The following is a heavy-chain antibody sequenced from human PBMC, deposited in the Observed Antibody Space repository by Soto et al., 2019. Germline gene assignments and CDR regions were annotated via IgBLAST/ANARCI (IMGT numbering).Heavy chain of an antibody. J-gene: IGHJ3*01. CDR1: GFTFSSSE. V-gene: IGHV3-48*03. D-gene: IGHD2-2*01. Sequence: EAQLVESGGGLVQPGGSLRLSCVASGFTFSSSEMYWVRQAPGKGLEWVSYIHPAGQPIFFADSVKGRFTISRDNAKKSVYLQMNSLRAEDTAVYYCARRGSTWGQGTMVTVSS. CDR2: IHPAGQPI. CDR3: ARRGST.